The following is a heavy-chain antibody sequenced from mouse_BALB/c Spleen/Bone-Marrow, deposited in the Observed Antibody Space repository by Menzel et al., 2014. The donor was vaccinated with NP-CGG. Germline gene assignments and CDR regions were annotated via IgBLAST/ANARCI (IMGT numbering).Heavy chain of an antibody. Sequence: EVQLVESGGGLVQPGGSRKLSCAASGFTFSSFGMHWVRQAPEKGLEWVAYISSGSSTFYYADKVKGRFTVSRDNPKNTLFLQMTGLRSEDTAMYYCAREGGAYAGVYYWGQGTTLTVSS. V-gene: IGHV5-17*02. D-gene: IGHD2-13*01. CDR1: GFTFSSFG. CDR2: ISSGSSTF. CDR3: AREGGAYAGVYY. J-gene: IGHJ2*01.